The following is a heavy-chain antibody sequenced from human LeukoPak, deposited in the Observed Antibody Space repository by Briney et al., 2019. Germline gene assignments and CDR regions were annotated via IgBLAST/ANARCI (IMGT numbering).Heavy chain of an antibody. CDR3: ARDWGSSDGTDY. V-gene: IGHV3-21*01. J-gene: IGHJ4*02. D-gene: IGHD6-13*01. Sequence: GGSLRLSCAASGFTFSSYSMNWVRQAPGKGLEGVSSISSSSSYIYYADSVKGRFTISRDNAKNSLYLQMNSLRAEDTAVYYCARDWGSSDGTDYWGQGTLVTVSS. CDR2: ISSSSSYI. CDR1: GFTFSSYS.